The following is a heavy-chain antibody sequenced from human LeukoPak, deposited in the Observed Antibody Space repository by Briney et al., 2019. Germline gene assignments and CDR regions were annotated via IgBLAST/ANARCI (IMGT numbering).Heavy chain of an antibody. D-gene: IGHD1/OR15-1a*01. CDR2: INNDGSST. CDR3: ARVDWNIDY. Sequence: GGSLRLSCAASGFTFSIYRMHWVRQAPGEGLVWISRINNDGSSTNYADSVKGRFSISRDNAKNTLYLQMNSLRAEDTAVYYCARVDWNIDYWGQGTLVTVSS. J-gene: IGHJ4*02. V-gene: IGHV3-74*01. CDR1: GFTFSIYR.